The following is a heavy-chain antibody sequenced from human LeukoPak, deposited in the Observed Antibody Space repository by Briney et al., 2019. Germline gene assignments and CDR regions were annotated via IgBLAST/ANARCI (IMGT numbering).Heavy chain of an antibody. CDR3: ARHTLWEHGSGSLNNWFDP. V-gene: IGHV4-34*01. CDR2: INHSGST. Sequence: SETLSLTCTVYGGSFSGYYWSWIRQPPGKGLEWIGEINHSGSTNYNPSLKSRVTISVDTSKNQFSLKLSSVTAADTAVYYCARHTLWEHGSGSLNNWFDPWGQGTLVTVSS. J-gene: IGHJ5*02. D-gene: IGHD3-10*01. CDR1: GGSFSGYY.